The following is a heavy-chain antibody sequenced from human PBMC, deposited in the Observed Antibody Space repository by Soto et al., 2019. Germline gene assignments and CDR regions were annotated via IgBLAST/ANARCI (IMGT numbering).Heavy chain of an antibody. CDR2: IKQDGSEK. CDR1: GFTFSSYC. CDR3: ARCGGGVPAATGYYYYYGMDV. D-gene: IGHD2-2*01. J-gene: IGHJ6*02. Sequence: GGSLRLSCAASGFTFSSYCMNWVRQAPGKGLEWVANIKQDGSEKYYVDSVKGRFTISRDNAKNSLYLQMNSLRAEDTAVYYCARCGGGVPAATGYYYYYGMDVWGQGTTVTVSS. V-gene: IGHV3-7*01.